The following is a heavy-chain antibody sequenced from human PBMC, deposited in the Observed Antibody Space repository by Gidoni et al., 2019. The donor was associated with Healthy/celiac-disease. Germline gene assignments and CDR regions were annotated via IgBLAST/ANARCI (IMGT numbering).Heavy chain of an antibody. J-gene: IGHJ4*02. V-gene: IGHV3-53*01. CDR1: GFTVSSNY. CDR2: IYSGGST. CDR3: ARADYGGNSGLDY. Sequence: EVQLVESGGGLIQPGGSLRLSFAASGFTVSSNYMSWVRQAPGKGLEWVSVIYSGGSTYYADSVKGRFTISRDNSKNTLYLQMNSLRAEDTAVYYCARADYGGNSGLDYWGQGTLVTVSS. D-gene: IGHD2-21*02.